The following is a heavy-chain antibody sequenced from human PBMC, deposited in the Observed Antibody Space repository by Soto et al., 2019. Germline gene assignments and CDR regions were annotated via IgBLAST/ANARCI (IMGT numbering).Heavy chain of an antibody. CDR1: GFPSSTYGFSTYA. CDR2: ITASASHS. Sequence: PGGSLRLSCMASGFPSSTYGFSTYAMTWVRQPPGKGLEWVSVITASASHSYYADSVKGRFTISRDNSRNTLFLQRDSLRADGAAVYFCADRTSSEFLLSFDVCGHGTLVTVSS. CDR3: ADRTSSEFLLSFDV. J-gene: IGHJ4*03. V-gene: IGHV3-23*01. D-gene: IGHD3-10*01.